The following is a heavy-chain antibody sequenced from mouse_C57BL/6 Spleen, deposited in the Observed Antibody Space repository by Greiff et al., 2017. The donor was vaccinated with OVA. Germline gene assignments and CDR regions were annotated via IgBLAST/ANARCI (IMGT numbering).Heavy chain of an antibody. Sequence: DVKLQESGGGLVQPKGSLKLSCAASGFSFNTYAMNWVRQAPGKGLEWVARIRSKSNNYATYYADSVKDRFTISRDDSESMLYLQMHNLNTAATAVYCGRREGYSAYYCDYWGQGTTLTVSS. D-gene: IGHD3-1*01. CDR1: GFSFNTYA. J-gene: IGHJ2*01. CDR2: IRSKSNNYAT. V-gene: IGHV10-1*01. CDR3: RREGYSAYYCDY.